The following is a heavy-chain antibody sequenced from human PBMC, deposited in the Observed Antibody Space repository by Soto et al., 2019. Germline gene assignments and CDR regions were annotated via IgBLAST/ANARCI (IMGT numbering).Heavy chain of an antibody. J-gene: IGHJ4*02. Sequence: GGSLRLSCAASGFSFSSYGMHWVRQAPGKGLEWVAMISYDGTDEYYADSVKGRFTISRDNAKNMLHLQMNSLRAEDTAVYYCARALTYYYDIDYWGQGTLVTVSS. CDR1: GFSFSSYG. CDR2: ISYDGTDE. CDR3: ARALTYYYDIDY. V-gene: IGHV3-30*03. D-gene: IGHD3-22*01.